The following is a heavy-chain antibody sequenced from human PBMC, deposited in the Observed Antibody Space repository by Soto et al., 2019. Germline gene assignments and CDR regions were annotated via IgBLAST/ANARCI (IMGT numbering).Heavy chain of an antibody. Sequence: PAVSLRLSCAASGFTFSSSAMHWVFQAQGKGLEGVAGISYDGSNKYYADSVKGRFTISRDNSKNTLYLQMNSLRAEDTAVYYCARTGMDSSSSGGEAASYYHYYYGMDVWGQGTTVTXSS. D-gene: IGHD6-6*01. CDR1: GFTFSSSA. CDR3: ARTGMDSSSSGGEAASYYHYYYGMDV. V-gene: IGHV3-30-3*01. J-gene: IGHJ6*02. CDR2: ISYDGSNK.